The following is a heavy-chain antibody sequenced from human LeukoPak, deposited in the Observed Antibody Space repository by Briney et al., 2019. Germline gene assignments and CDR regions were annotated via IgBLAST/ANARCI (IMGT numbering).Heavy chain of an antibody. J-gene: IGHJ5*02. CDR1: GDSVSSNSVA. V-gene: IGHV6-1*01. CDR2: TYYRSKWYN. Sequence: SQTLSLTCAISGDSVSSNSVAWHWIRQSPSRGLEWLGGTYYRSKWYNDYAVSVKSRITINPDTSKNQFSLQLNSVTPEDTAVYYCARQSRWFDPWGQGTLVTVSS. CDR3: ARQSRWFDP.